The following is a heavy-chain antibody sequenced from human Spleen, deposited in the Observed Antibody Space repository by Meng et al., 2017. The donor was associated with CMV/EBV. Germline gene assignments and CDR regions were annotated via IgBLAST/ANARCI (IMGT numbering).Heavy chain of an antibody. Sequence: CRASGYSFTGYSISWRRQAPGQGLEWMGWIRPNNGDTNYAQKFQGRVTMTRDTSISTAYMELNRLTFDDTAMYYCTRRIPTVQFDLWGQGTLVTVSS. J-gene: IGHJ4*02. D-gene: IGHD2-21*02. V-gene: IGHV1-2*02. CDR2: IRPNNGDT. CDR3: TRRIPTVQFDL. CDR1: GYSFTGYS.